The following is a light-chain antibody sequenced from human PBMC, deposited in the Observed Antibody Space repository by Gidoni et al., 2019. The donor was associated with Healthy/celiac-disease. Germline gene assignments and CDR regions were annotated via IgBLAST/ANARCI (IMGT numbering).Light chain of an antibody. CDR1: QSVSSY. J-gene: IGKJ2*01. Sequence: EIVLTQSPATLSLSPGERATLYCRASQSVSSYLSWYQQKPGQAPRLLIYDASNSATGIPARFSGSGSGTDFTLTISSLEPEDFAVYYCQQRSNWPKTFGQGTKLEIK. CDR3: QQRSNWPKT. CDR2: DAS. V-gene: IGKV3-11*01.